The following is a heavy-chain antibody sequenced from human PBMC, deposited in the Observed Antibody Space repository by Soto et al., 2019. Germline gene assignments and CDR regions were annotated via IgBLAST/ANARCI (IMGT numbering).Heavy chain of an antibody. CDR2: VSHGGRNT. J-gene: IGHJ4*02. D-gene: IGHD5-18*01. CDR1: GFTFSDYA. CDR3: AKDQVQLWFHDFDY. Sequence: PGGSLRLSCAASGFTFSDYAMHWVRQAPGKGLEWVAVVSHGGRNTHYADSVKGRFTISRDNSKNTLYLQMTSLRAEDTAVYYCAKDQVQLWFHDFDYWGQGTLVTVSS. V-gene: IGHV3-30*18.